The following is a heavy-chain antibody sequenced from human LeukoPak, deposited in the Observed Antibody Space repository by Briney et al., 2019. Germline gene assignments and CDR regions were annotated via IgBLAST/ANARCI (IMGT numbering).Heavy chain of an antibody. CDR2: INPNSGGT. D-gene: IGHD6-13*01. CDR1: GSTFTGYY. J-gene: IGHJ6*03. V-gene: IGHV1-2*02. Sequence: ASVKVSCKASGSTFTGYYMHWVRQAPGQGLEWMGWINPNSGGTNYAQKFQGRVTMTRDTSISTAYMELSRLRSDDTAVYYCARGDQQLVLYYYCMDVWGKGTTVTVSS. CDR3: ARGDQQLVLYYYCMDV.